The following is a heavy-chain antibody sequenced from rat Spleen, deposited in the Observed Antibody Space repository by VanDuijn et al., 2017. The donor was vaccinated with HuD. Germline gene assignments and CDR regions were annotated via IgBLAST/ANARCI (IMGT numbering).Heavy chain of an antibody. CDR3: ARDGVSHPY. CDR2: IWNTGGT. J-gene: IGHJ2*01. CDR1: GFSLTSYN. Sequence: QVQLKESGPGLVQPSQTLSLTCTVAGFSLTSYNVHWVRQPPGKGLEWMGVIWNTGGTRYNSALKSRLSISKDTSKSQVFLKMNSLQTEDTATYYCARDGVSHPYWGQGVMVTVSS. V-gene: IGHV2-41*01. D-gene: IGHD1-11*01.